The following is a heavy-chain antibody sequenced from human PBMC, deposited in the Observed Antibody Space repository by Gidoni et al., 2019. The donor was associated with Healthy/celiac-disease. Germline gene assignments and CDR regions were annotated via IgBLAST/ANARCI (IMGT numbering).Heavy chain of an antibody. CDR2: IFSNDEK. V-gene: IGHV2-26*01. D-gene: IGHD2-2*01. CDR1: GFSLSNARMG. CDR3: ARIRDVVVPAALHYYYYYMDV. J-gene: IGHJ6*03. Sequence: QVTLKESGPVLVKPTETLTLTCTVSGFSLSNARMGVSWIRQPPGKALEWLAHIFSNDEKSYSTSLKSRLTISKDTSKSQVVLTMTNMDPVDTATYYCARIRDVVVPAALHYYYYYMDVWGKGTTVTVSS.